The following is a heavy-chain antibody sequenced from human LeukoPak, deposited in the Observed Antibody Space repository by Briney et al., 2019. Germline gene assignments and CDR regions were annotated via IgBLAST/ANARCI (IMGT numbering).Heavy chain of an antibody. CDR2: LSHIGSS. V-gene: IGHV4-30-4*08. CDR1: VGSLSSVDYY. D-gene: IGHD3-3*01. J-gene: IGHJ4*02. Sequence: PSETLSLTCTVSVGSLSSVDYYWGWIRQSPGKGLEWIGYLSHIGSSYYNPSLKSRMTMSVATSKNQVSLKLRSVTAADTAVYFCARGREENYDFWSGYYNGVNFDFWGQGTLVTVSS. CDR3: ARGREENYDFWSGYYNGVNFDF.